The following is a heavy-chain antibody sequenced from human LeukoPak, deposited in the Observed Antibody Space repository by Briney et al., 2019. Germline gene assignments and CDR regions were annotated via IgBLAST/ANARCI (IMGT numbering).Heavy chain of an antibody. CDR3: AREPYSGSPRDWFDP. CDR1: GGSISSSSYC. V-gene: IGHV4-39*07. CDR2: IYYSGST. D-gene: IGHD1-26*01. Sequence: PSETLSLTCTVSGGSISSSSYCWGWIRQPPGKGLEWIGNIYYSGSTYYNPSLKSRVTISVDTSKNQFSLKLSSVTAADTAVYYCAREPYSGSPRDWFDPWGQGTLVTVSS. J-gene: IGHJ5*02.